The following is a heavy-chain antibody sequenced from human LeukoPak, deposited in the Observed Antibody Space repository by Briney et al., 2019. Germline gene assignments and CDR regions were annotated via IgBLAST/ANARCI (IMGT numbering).Heavy chain of an antibody. CDR1: GGTFSSYA. J-gene: IGHJ5*02. CDR2: IIPIFGTA. D-gene: IGHD2-15*01. Sequence: ASVKVSCKASGGTFSSYAISWVRQAPGQGLEWMGGIIPIFGTANYAQKFQGRATITTDESTSTAYMELSSLRSEDTAVYYCARGPPCSGGSCYSWFDPWGQGTLVTVSS. CDR3: ARGPPCSGGSCYSWFDP. V-gene: IGHV1-69*05.